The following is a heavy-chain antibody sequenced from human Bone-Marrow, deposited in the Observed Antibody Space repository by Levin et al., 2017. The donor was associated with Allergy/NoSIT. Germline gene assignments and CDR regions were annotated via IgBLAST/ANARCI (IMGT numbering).Heavy chain of an antibody. CDR1: GYTFTSYG. J-gene: IGHJ5*02. V-gene: IGHV1-18*01. CDR2: ISAYNGNT. Sequence: GASVKVSCKASGYTFTSYGISWVRQAPGQGLEWMGWISAYNGNTNYAQKLQGRVTMTTDTSTSTAYMELRSLRSDDTAVYYCAREVRSSTSCYSTWFDPWGQGTLVTVSS. CDR3: AREVRSSTSCYSTWFDP. D-gene: IGHD2-2*02.